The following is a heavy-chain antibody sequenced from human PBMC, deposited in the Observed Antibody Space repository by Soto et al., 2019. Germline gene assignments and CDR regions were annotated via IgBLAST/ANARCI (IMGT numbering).Heavy chain of an antibody. CDR1: GGTFNMYA. J-gene: IGHJ4*02. CDR2: IIPIFDTP. D-gene: IGHD3-16*02. V-gene: IGHV1-69*01. CDR3: ARSIGSGGVIGGFDY. Sequence: QVQLVQSGAEVRKPGSAVRVSCKASGGTFNMYAMNWVRQAPGQGLEWMAGIIPIFDTPRYSQQFQGRVTITVDESTSTAYMELRSLRSEDTAIYYCARSIGSGGVIGGFDYWGQGTLVTVAS.